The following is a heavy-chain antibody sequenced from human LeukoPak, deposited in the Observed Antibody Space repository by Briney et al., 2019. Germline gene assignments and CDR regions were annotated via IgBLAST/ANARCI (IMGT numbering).Heavy chain of an antibody. CDR3: VKDLYKGDTSSWYYFDY. J-gene: IGHJ4*02. Sequence: QPGGSLRPSSSSSGFTFGNCAMHWVRPAPGKGPEYVSVISSYGDKTYYADSVKGRFTISRDNSKNTVSLQMSSLRAEDTAVYYCVKDLYKGDTSSWYYFDYWGQGTLVTVSS. CDR2: ISSYGDKT. V-gene: IGHV3-64D*06. CDR1: GFTFGNCA. D-gene: IGHD6-13*01.